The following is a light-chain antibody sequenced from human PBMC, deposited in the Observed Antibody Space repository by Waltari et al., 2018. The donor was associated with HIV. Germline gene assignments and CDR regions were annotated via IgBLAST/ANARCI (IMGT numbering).Light chain of an antibody. CDR2: EVK. CDR1: SSDVGASDY. J-gene: IGLJ2*01. Sequence: QSALTQPASVSGSPGQSISISCSGTSSDVGASDYVSWYHQHPGAAPTLILYEVKKRPSGISNRFSGSTSGNTASLTISGLQVEDEAHYYCSSYSASGTLVLFGGGTRLTVL. CDR3: SSYSASGTLVL. V-gene: IGLV2-14*01.